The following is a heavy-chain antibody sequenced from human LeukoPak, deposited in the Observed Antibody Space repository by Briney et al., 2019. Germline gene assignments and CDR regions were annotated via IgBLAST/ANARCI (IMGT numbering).Heavy chain of an antibody. D-gene: IGHD6-6*01. CDR2: INPNSGGT. Sequence: GASVKVSCKASGYTFTGYYMHWVRQAPGQGLEWMGWINPNSGGTNYAQKFQGRVTMTRDTSISTAYMELSRLRSDDTAVYYCARAKYSSSSGFDYWGQGTLVTVSS. CDR1: GYTFTGYY. J-gene: IGHJ4*02. CDR3: ARAKYSSSSGFDY. V-gene: IGHV1-2*02.